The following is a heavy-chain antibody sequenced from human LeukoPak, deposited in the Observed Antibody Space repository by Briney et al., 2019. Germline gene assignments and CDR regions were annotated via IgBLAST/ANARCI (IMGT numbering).Heavy chain of an antibody. CDR3: AKDRLLNCRGDCHIFDY. D-gene: IGHD2-21*02. Sequence: GGSLRLSCAASGFTVSDAWITWVRQAPGKGLEWVSSISGSGDSTFYADSVKGRFSISRDNSKNTLYLQVNGLRTEDTAVYYCAKDRLLNCRGDCHIFDYWGQGTVVTVSS. CDR2: ISGSGDST. J-gene: IGHJ4*02. V-gene: IGHV3-23*01. CDR1: GFTVSDAW.